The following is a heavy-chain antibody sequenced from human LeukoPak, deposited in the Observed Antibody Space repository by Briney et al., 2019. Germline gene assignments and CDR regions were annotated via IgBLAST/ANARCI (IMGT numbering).Heavy chain of an antibody. Sequence: PGRSLRLSCAASGFTFDDYAMHWVRQAPGKGLEWVSGISWNSGSMGYADSVKGRFTISRDNAKNSLYLQMNSLRAEDTALYYCAKDIAYSGSSSGFDYWGQGILVTVSS. V-gene: IGHV3-9*01. CDR2: ISWNSGSM. J-gene: IGHJ4*02. CDR3: AKDIAYSGSSSGFDY. CDR1: GFTFDDYA. D-gene: IGHD1-26*01.